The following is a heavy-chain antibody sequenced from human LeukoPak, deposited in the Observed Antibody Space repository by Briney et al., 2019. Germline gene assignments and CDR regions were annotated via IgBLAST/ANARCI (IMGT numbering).Heavy chain of an antibody. Sequence: SETLSLTCAVSGYSISSGYYWGWIRQPPGKGLEWIGSFYHTGSTYYNPSLKSRVNISVDTSKNQFSLKLSSVTAADTAVYYRARDHRQAARRLRWFDPWGQGTLVTVSS. CDR1: GYSISSGYY. D-gene: IGHD6-13*01. CDR2: FYHTGST. CDR3: ARDHRQAARRLRWFDP. J-gene: IGHJ5*02. V-gene: IGHV4-38-2*02.